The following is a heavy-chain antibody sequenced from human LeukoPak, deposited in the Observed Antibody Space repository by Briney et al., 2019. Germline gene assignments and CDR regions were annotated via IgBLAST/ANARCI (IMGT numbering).Heavy chain of an antibody. J-gene: IGHJ4*02. V-gene: IGHV3-23*01. CDR2: ISGSGGST. D-gene: IGHD3-22*01. CDR1: GFTSSSYA. Sequence: GGSLRLSCAAPGFTSSSYAMSWVRQAPGKGLEWVSAISGSGGSTYYADSVKGRFTISRDNSKNTLYLQMNSLRAEDTAVYYCAKVATYYYDSSGYSDYWGQGTLVTVSS. CDR3: AKVATYYYDSSGYSDY.